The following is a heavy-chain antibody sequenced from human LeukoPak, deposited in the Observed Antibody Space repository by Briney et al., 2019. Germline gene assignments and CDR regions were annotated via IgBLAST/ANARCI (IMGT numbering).Heavy chain of an antibody. D-gene: IGHD3-3*01. Sequence: ASVKVSCKASGYTFTSYGISWVRQAPGQGLEWMGWISAYNGNTNYAQKLQGRVTMTTDTSTSTAYMELRSLRSDDTAVYYCARVGREWLRAYYYYYYMDVWGKGTTVTVSS. CDR1: GYTFTSYG. J-gene: IGHJ6*03. CDR2: ISAYNGNT. V-gene: IGHV1-18*01. CDR3: ARVGREWLRAYYYYYYMDV.